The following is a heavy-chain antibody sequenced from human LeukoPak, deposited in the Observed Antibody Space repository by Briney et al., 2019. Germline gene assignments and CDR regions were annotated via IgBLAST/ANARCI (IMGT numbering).Heavy chain of an antibody. V-gene: IGHV3-21*01. CDR3: ARGSLWFGELLGPYYYYYYMDV. CDR2: ISSSSYI. J-gene: IGHJ6*03. Sequence: PGGSLRLSCAASGFTFSSYSMNWVRQAPGKGLEWVSSISSSSYIYYADSVKGRFTISRDNAKNSLYLQMNSLRAEDTAVYYCARGSLWFGELLGPYYYYYYMDVWGKGTTVTVSS. D-gene: IGHD3-10*01. CDR1: GFTFSSYS.